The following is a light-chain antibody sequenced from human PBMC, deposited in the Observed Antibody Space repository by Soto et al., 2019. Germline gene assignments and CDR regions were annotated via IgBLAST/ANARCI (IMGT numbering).Light chain of an antibody. Sequence: DIQMTQSPSSLSASVGDRVTITCQASQDISNYLNWYQQKPGKAPKLLIYDASNLETGVPSRFSGSGSGTDFTFTISRLEPEDFAVYYCQQYGKSAMFTFGQGTKLEIK. CDR2: DAS. J-gene: IGKJ2*01. CDR1: QDISNY. V-gene: IGKV1-33*01. CDR3: QQYGKSAMFT.